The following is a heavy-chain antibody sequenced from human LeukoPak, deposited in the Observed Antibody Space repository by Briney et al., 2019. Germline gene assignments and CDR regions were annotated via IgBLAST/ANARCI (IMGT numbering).Heavy chain of an antibody. J-gene: IGHJ4*02. CDR1: GGSISSYY. CDR3: ARDAIAAAGSDY. Sequence: PSETLSLTCTVSGGSISSYYWSWIRQPPGKGLEWIAYIYYSGSTNYNPSLKSRVTISVDTSKNQFSLKMISVTAADTAVYYCARDAIAAAGSDYWGQGTLVTVSS. CDR2: IYYSGST. V-gene: IGHV4-59*12. D-gene: IGHD6-13*01.